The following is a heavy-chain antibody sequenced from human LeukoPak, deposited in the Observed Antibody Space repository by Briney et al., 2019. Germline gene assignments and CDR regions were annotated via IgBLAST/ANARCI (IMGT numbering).Heavy chain of an antibody. V-gene: IGHV1-46*01. CDR3: ARDLTGDWAYYYGMDV. CDR2: INPSGGST. Sequence: GASVKVSCKASGYTFTSYYMHWVRQAPGQGLEWMGIINPSGGSTSYAQKFQGRVTMTRDTSTSTVYMELSSLRSEDTAVYYCARDLTGDWAYYYGMDVWGQGTTVTVSS. J-gene: IGHJ6*02. D-gene: IGHD7-27*01. CDR1: GYTFTSYY.